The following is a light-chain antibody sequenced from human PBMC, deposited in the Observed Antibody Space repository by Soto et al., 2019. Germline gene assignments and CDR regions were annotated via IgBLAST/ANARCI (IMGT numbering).Light chain of an antibody. CDR2: GAS. V-gene: IGKV1-39*01. J-gene: IGKJ4*01. CDR3: QQSDIMPLT. Sequence: DIQMTQSPSSLSAAVGDRVAITCRASQRISTSLNWYQQRPGKSPELLIYGASDLQSGAPSRFSGLGSGTDFTLIISNLQPEDFASYYCQQSDIMPLTFGGETKVEIK. CDR1: QRISTS.